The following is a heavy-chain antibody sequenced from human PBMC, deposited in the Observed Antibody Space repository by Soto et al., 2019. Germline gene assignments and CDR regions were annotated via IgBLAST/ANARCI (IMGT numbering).Heavy chain of an antibody. CDR3: ARTSHCSGGSCYPGAAFDI. D-gene: IGHD2-15*01. Sequence: QVQLQESGPGLVKPSQTLSLTCTVSGGSISSGGYYWSWIRQHPGKGLEWIGYIYYSGRTYSNPALKSRVTISVDTAKNQFSLKLSSVTAADTAVYYCARTSHCSGGSCYPGAAFDIWGQGTMVTVSS. J-gene: IGHJ3*02. CDR2: IYYSGRT. CDR1: GGSISSGGYY. V-gene: IGHV4-31*03.